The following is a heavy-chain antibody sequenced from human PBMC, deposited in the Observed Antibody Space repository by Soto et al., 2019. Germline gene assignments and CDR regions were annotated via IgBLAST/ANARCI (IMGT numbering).Heavy chain of an antibody. CDR2: VFTSGTT. V-gene: IGHV4-4*07. CDR3: ARGPIRAPRYFQH. CDR1: DGSISTYY. Sequence: SETLSLTCTVSDGSISTYYWSWIRQPAGKELEWIGHVFTSGTTNYTPSLKSRVSMSLDTAKNQFSLKLRSVTAADTAVYYCARGPIRAPRYFQHWGQGTLVTVSS. D-gene: IGHD2-21*01. J-gene: IGHJ1*01.